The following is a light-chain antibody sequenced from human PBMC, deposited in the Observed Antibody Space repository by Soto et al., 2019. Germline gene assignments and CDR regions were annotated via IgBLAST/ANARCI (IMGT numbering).Light chain of an antibody. J-gene: IGLJ1*01. Sequence: SVLTQPPSASGSPGQSVTIPCIGTASDIGRYNYVSWYQHHPGKAPKLIIYEVTKRPSGVPDRFSGSKSGNTASLTVSGLQADDEADYYCNSYVGSNNYVFGTGTKVTVL. CDR2: EVT. V-gene: IGLV2-8*01. CDR1: ASDIGRYNY. CDR3: NSYVGSNNYV.